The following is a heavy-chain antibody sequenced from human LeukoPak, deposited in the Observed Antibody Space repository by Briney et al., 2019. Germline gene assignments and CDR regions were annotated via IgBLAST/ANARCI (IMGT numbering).Heavy chain of an antibody. D-gene: IGHD2-15*01. V-gene: IGHV3-23*01. CDR1: GFTFSSSA. Sequence: GPLRLSCAASGFTFSSSAMSWVRQAPGKGLEWVSAISNNGGYTYYADSVQGRLTISRDNSKSTLCLQMNSLRAEDTAVYYCAKQLGYCSDGSCYFPYWGQGTLVTVSS. J-gene: IGHJ4*02. CDR2: ISNNGGYT. CDR3: AKQLGYCSDGSCYFPY.